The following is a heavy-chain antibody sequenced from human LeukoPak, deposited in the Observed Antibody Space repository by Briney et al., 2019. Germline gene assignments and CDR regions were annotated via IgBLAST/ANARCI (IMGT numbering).Heavy chain of an antibody. CDR2: ISGSGGST. CDR1: GFTVSSNY. Sequence: GGSLRLSCAASGFTVSSNYMSWVRQAPGKGLEWVSAISGSGGSTYYADSVKGRFTISRDNSKSTLYLQMNSLRAEDTAVYYCAKSGQYYHYWGQGTLVTVSS. D-gene: IGHD3-16*01. J-gene: IGHJ4*02. V-gene: IGHV3-23*01. CDR3: AKSGQYYHY.